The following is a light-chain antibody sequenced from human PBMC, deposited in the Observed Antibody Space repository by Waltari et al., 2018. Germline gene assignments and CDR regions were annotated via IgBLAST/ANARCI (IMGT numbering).Light chain of an antibody. CDR3: QNHERLPAM. Sequence: EIVLPQSPGTLSLSPGERATLSCRASQNVGTYLAWYQQKPGQAPRLLIYHASSRATGIPDRFSGSGSGTDFSLTISRLEPEDFAVYYCQNHERLPAMFGQGTNVEIK. V-gene: IGKV3-20*01. CDR1: QNVGTY. J-gene: IGKJ1*01. CDR2: HAS.